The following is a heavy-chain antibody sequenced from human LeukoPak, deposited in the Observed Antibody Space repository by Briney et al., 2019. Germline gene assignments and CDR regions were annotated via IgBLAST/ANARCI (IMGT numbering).Heavy chain of an antibody. CDR3: ARDRYYGSGNQGP. Sequence: SVKVSCKASGYTFTGYYMHWVRQAPGQGLEWMGWINPNSGGTNYAQKFQGRVTMTRDTSISTAYMELSRLRSDDTAVYYCARDRYYGSGNQGPRGQGTLVTVSS. D-gene: IGHD3-10*01. CDR2: INPNSGGT. J-gene: IGHJ5*02. CDR1: GYTFTGYY. V-gene: IGHV1-2*02.